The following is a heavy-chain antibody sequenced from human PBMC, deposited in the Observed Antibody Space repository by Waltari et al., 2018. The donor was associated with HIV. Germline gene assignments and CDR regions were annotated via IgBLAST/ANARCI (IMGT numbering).Heavy chain of an antibody. CDR3: ARGKVFSGNFYYGLDV. J-gene: IGHJ6*02. Sequence: QLQESGPGLVRVSQTLSLTCTVYGDSIITGGHYYPWARQSAGRVLEWIDRVYSGGNTNYNPSLKSRATISIDAANNHYSLSLTSVTAADTAVYFCARGKVFSGNFYYGLDVWGQGTTVIVSS. CDR2: VYSGGNT. D-gene: IGHD3-22*01. CDR1: GDSIITGGHY. V-gene: IGHV4-61*02.